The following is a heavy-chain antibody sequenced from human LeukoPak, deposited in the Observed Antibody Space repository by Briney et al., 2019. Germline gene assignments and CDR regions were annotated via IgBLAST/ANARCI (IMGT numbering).Heavy chain of an antibody. CDR2: ISGSGAST. J-gene: IGHJ4*02. CDR3: ARAGRYYDSSSFDY. Sequence: GGSLRLSCAASGFTFSSYAMSWVRQAPGKGLEWVSGISGSGASTYYADSVKGRFTISRDNSKNTLYLRMNSLRAEDTAVYYCARAGRYYDSSSFDYWGQGTLVTVSS. CDR1: GFTFSSYA. V-gene: IGHV3-23*01. D-gene: IGHD3-22*01.